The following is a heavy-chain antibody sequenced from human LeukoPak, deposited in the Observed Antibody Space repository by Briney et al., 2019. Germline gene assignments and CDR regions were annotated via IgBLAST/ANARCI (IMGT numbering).Heavy chain of an antibody. CDR3: ARDHAYCGGDCYYRGDAFDI. D-gene: IGHD2-21*02. J-gene: IGHJ3*02. V-gene: IGHV1-46*01. Sequence: GASVKVSCKASGYTFTSYYVHWVRQAPGQGLEWMGIINPSGGSTSYAQKFQGRVTMTRDTSTSTVYMELSSLRSEDTAVYYCARDHAYCGGDCYYRGDAFDIWGQGTMVTVSS. CDR1: GYTFTSYY. CDR2: INPSGGST.